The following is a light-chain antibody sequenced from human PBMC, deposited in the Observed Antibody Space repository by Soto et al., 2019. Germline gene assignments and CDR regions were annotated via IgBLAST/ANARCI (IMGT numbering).Light chain of an antibody. V-gene: IGKV3-15*01. CDR1: QSVSSN. J-gene: IGKJ4*01. CDR3: QQYNSWPLT. CDR2: GAS. Sequence: EIVMTQSPATLSVSPGERATLSCRASQSVSSNLAWYQQKPGQPPSLLIYGASTRATDIPARFSGSGSGTEFTLTISSLQSEDFALYYCQQYNSWPLTFGGGTQVELK.